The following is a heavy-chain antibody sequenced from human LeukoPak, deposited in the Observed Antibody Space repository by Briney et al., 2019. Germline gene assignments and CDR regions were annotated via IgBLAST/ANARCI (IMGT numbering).Heavy chain of an antibody. CDR2: IRYDGSNK. Sequence: GGSLRLSCAASGFTFSSYGMHWVRQAPGKGLEWVAFIRYDGSNKYYADSVKGRFTISRDNSKNTLYLQMNSLRAEDTAVYYCAKDRGLMVYGLYYFDYWGQGTLVTVSS. J-gene: IGHJ4*02. CDR3: AKDRGLMVYGLYYFDY. CDR1: GFTFSSYG. D-gene: IGHD2-8*01. V-gene: IGHV3-30*02.